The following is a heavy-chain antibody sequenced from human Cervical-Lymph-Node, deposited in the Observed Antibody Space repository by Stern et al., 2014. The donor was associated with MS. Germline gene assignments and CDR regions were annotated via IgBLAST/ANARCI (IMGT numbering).Heavy chain of an antibody. CDR2: IYPGDSGP. Sequence: EVQLEQSGAEVKKSGESLKISCKGAGYSFSSHWIAWVRQKPGKGLEWMGIIYPGDSGPKHSPSFQGHVSISVDKSSSTAYLQWSSLTDSDTAIYYCARQGNYHDSHAFDIWGQGTMVIVSS. CDR1: GYSFSSHW. CDR3: ARQGNYHDSHAFDI. V-gene: IGHV5-51*01. J-gene: IGHJ3*02. D-gene: IGHD3-22*01.